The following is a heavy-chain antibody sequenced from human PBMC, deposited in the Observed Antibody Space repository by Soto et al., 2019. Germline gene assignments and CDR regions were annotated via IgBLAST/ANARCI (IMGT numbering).Heavy chain of an antibody. J-gene: IGHJ5*02. CDR3: ARHDGSGNEEWFDP. CDR2: IYYSGST. Sequence: QVQLQESGPGLVKPSETLSLTCTVSGGSISSYYWSWIRQPPGKGLEWIGYIYYSGSTNYNPSLKSRVTLSVDTSKNQFSLKLSSVTAADTAVYYCARHDGSGNEEWFDPWGQGTLVTVSS. D-gene: IGHD3-10*01. CDR1: GGSISSYY. V-gene: IGHV4-59*08.